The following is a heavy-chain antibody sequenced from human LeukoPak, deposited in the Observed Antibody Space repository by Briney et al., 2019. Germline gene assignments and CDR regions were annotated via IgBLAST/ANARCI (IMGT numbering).Heavy chain of an antibody. Sequence: AASVKVSCKASGYTFTTYYMHLVRQAPGQGLEWMGVINRSGGSTSYAQKFQGRVTMNRETTTSTVYMELSSLRSEDTAVYYGARGASGYFDYWGQGSLVTVSS. J-gene: IGHJ4*02. D-gene: IGHD7-27*01. CDR2: INRSGGST. CDR1: GYTFTTYY. CDR3: ARGASGYFDY. V-gene: IGHV1-46*01.